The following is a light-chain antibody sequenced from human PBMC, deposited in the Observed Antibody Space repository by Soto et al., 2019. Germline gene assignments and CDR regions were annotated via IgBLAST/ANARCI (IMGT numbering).Light chain of an antibody. Sequence: QSVLTQPPSVSGAPGQRVTISCTGSSSNIGTGYDVHWYQQLAGTAPKLIIYDNNKRPSGIPDRFSGSKSGTSATLGITGLQTGDEADYYCGTWDSSLSAGVFGGGTKVTVL. CDR3: GTWDSSLSAGV. CDR1: SSNIGTGYD. V-gene: IGLV1-51*01. J-gene: IGLJ3*02. CDR2: DNN.